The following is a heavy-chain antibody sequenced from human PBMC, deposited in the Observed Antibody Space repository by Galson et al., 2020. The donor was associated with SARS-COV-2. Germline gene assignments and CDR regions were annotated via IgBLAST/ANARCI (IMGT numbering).Heavy chain of an antibody. CDR2: ISSTGGNT. Sequence: GGSLRLSCAASGFTFSTFVMRWVRRAPGRGLEWVSTISSTGGNTYYAGSVKGRFTISRDNSRSTLYLQMNSLSVEDTATYYCAKDVGGSVVLITAARKSDENWLYPWGQGTLVTVSS. CDR3: AKDVGGSVVLITAARKSDENWLYP. CDR1: GFTFSTFV. V-gene: IGHV3-23*01. J-gene: IGHJ5*02. D-gene: IGHD2-8*01.